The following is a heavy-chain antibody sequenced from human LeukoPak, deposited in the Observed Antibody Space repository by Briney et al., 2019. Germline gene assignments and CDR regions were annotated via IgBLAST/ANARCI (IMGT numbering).Heavy chain of an antibody. CDR1: GGTFSSYA. Sequence: SVKVSCKASGGTFSSYAISWVRQAPGQGLEWMGRIIPILGIANYAQKFQGRVTITADKSTSTAYMELSSLRSEDTAVYYCASPSGYYYFDYWGQGTLVTVSS. D-gene: IGHD3-22*01. V-gene: IGHV1-69*04. J-gene: IGHJ4*02. CDR3: ASPSGYYYFDY. CDR2: IIPILGIA.